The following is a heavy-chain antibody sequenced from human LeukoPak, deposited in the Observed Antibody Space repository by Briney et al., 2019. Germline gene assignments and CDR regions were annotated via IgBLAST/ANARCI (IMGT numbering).Heavy chain of an antibody. CDR3: ARAWELPRGVDV. Sequence: ASVKVSCKASGGTFSSYAISWVRQAPGQGLEWMGGIIPIFGTANYEQKFQGRVTITTDESTSTAYMELSRLRSDDTAVYYCARAWELPRGVDVWGKGTTVNVSS. D-gene: IGHD1-26*01. CDR1: GGTFSSYA. J-gene: IGHJ6*04. CDR2: IIPIFGTA. V-gene: IGHV1-69*05.